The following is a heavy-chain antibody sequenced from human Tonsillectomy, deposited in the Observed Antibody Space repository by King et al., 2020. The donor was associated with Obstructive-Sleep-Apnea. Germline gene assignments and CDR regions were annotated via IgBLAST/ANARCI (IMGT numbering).Heavy chain of an antibody. CDR1: GYSFTNYW. J-gene: IGHJ4*02. V-gene: IGHV5-51*01. CDR3: ARRSGYSGYDSH. CDR2: IYPDDSET. D-gene: IGHD5-12*01. Sequence: QLVQSGAEAKKPGESLKISCQGSGYSFTNYWIGWVRQMPGKGLEWMGIIYPDDSETRYSPSFQGQVTMSADKSINTAYLQWSSLKASDTAVYYCARRSGYSGYDSHWGQGTLVTVS.